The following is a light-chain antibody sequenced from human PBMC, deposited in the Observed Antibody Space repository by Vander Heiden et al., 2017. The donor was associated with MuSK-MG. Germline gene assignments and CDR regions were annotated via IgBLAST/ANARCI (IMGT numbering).Light chain of an antibody. Sequence: QSVLAQPPSVSGAPGQRVTISCSGTNSNIGAGYDVHWYQQFPGTAPQILIYGNTNRPSGVPDRFSASKSDTSASLAISGLQADEEADYYCQSYDTAMSGALFGGGTKLTVL. J-gene: IGLJ3*02. CDR3: QSYDTAMSGAL. CDR2: GNT. V-gene: IGLV1-40*01. CDR1: NSNIGAGYD.